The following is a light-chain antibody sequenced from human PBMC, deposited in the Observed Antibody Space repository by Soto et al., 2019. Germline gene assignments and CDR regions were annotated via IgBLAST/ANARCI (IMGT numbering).Light chain of an antibody. CDR2: EVS. Sequence: QSALTQPACVSGSPGQSITISCTGTSGDVGGYNYVSWYQQHPGKAPKLMIYEVSNRPSGVSNRFSGSKSGNTASLTISGLQAEYEADYSCSSYTSSSTVFGTGPKVNVL. V-gene: IGLV2-14*01. CDR1: SGDVGGYNY. J-gene: IGLJ1*01. CDR3: SSYTSSSTV.